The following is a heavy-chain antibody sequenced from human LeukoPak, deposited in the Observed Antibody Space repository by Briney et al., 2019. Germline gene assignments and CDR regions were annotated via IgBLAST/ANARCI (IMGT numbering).Heavy chain of an antibody. CDR1: GGSISSGGYY. D-gene: IGHD2-21*02. CDR3: AREVVVTARLTWDAFDI. Sequence: TLSLTCTVSGGSISSGGYYWSWIRQHPGKGLEWIGYIYYSGSTYYNPSLKSRVTITVDTSKNQFSLKLSSVTAADTAVYYCAREVVVTARLTWDAFDIWGQGTMVTVSS. J-gene: IGHJ3*02. V-gene: IGHV4-31*03. CDR2: IYYSGST.